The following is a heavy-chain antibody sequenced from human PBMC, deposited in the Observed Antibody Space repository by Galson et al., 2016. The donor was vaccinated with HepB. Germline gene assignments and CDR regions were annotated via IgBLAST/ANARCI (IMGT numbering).Heavy chain of an antibody. CDR2: ISSSSYI. CDR1: GFTFSSYS. D-gene: IGHD1-26*01. CDR3: ARGDIVGAIFDY. Sequence: SLRLSCAASGFTFSSYSMNWVRQAPGKGLEWVSSISSSSYIYYADSVKGQFTISRDNAKNSLYLQMNSLRAEDTAVYYCARGDIVGAIFDYWGQGTLVTVSS. J-gene: IGHJ4*02. V-gene: IGHV3-21*01.